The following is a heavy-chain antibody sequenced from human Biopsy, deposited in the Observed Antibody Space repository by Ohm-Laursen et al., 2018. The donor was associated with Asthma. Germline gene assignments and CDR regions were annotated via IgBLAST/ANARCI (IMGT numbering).Heavy chain of an antibody. CDR2: ISYDGRNK. Sequence: SLRLSCAASGFTFNSYGMHWVRQAPGKGLEWVAVISYDGRNKYYGDSVKGRFTISKDNSKNTVYLQMISLRVEDTSVYYCARGAYYDFWSGYSRPIPGYYGMDVWGHGTTVTVSS. J-gene: IGHJ6*02. CDR3: ARGAYYDFWSGYSRPIPGYYGMDV. CDR1: GFTFNSYG. V-gene: IGHV3-30*03. D-gene: IGHD3-3*01.